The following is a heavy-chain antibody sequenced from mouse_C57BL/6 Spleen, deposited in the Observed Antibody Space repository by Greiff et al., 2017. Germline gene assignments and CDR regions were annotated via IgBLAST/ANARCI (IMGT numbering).Heavy chain of an antibody. D-gene: IGHD1-1*01. J-gene: IGHJ2*01. CDR3: ARRGLYYGSSYYFDY. CDR1: GYAFSSSW. Sequence: VQLQQSGPELVKPGASVKISCKASGYAFSSSWMNWVKQRPGKGLEWIGRIYPGDGDTNYNGKFKGKATLTADKSSSTAYMQLSSLTSEDSAVYFCARRGLYYGSSYYFDYWGQGTTLTVSS. CDR2: IYPGDGDT. V-gene: IGHV1-82*01.